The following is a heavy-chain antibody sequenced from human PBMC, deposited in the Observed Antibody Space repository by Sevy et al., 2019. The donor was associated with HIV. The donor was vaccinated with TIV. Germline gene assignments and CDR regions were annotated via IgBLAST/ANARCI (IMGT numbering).Heavy chain of an antibody. D-gene: IGHD3-16*01. CDR3: ARGGETPRGFDP. J-gene: IGHJ5*02. Sequence: SETLSLTCAVSGGSITSVNWWHWVRQPPGKGLEWIGEIYHSGSTNYNPSLKSRVTISVDNSKNQFSLNLCSVTAADTAVYYCARGGETPRGFDPWGQGSLVTVSS. CDR1: GGSITSVNW. V-gene: IGHV4-4*02. CDR2: IYHSGST.